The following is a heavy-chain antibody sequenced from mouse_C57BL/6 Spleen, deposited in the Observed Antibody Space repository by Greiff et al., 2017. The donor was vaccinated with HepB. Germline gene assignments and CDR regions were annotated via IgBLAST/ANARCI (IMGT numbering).Heavy chain of an antibody. CDR1: GYAFSSSW. CDR3: ASGVVAFDY. Sequence: VKLQESGPELVKPGASVKISCKASGYAFSSSWMNWVKQRPGKGLEWIGRIYPGDGDTNYNGKFKGKATLTADKSSSTAYMQLSSLTSEDSAVYFCASGVVAFDYWGQGTTLTVSS. J-gene: IGHJ2*01. D-gene: IGHD1-1*01. CDR2: IYPGDGDT. V-gene: IGHV1-82*01.